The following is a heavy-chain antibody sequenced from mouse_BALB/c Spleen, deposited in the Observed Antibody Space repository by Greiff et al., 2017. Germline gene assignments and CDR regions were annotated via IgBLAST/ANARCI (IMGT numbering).Heavy chain of an antibody. Sequence: EVHLVESGGGLVKPGGSLKLSCAASGFTFSSYTMSWVRQTPEKRLEWVATISSGGSYTYYPDSVKGRFTISRDNAKNTLYLQMSSLKSEDTAMYYCTRGGDSAYWGQGTLVTVSA. CDR2: ISSGGSYT. V-gene: IGHV5-6-4*01. CDR3: TRGGDSAY. CDR1: GFTFSSYT. D-gene: IGHD3-2*01. J-gene: IGHJ3*01.